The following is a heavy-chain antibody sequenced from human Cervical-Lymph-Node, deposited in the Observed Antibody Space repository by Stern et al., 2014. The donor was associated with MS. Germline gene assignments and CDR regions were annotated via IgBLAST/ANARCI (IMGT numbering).Heavy chain of an antibody. CDR3: ARGELKEGLVRGMDV. D-gene: IGHD1-26*01. V-gene: IGHV1-69*01. CDR1: GGTFRSYA. CDR2: IIPIFGTA. Sequence: VQLVESGAEVKKPGSSVKVSCKASGGTFRSYAISWVRQAPGQGLEWMGGIIPIFGTANYAQKFQGRVTVGGDESTSTAYMELSSLRSEDTAVYYCARGELKEGLVRGMDVWGQGTTVTVSS. J-gene: IGHJ6*02.